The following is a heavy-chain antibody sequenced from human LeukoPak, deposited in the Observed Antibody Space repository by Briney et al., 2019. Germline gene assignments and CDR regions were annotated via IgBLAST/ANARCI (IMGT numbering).Heavy chain of an antibody. D-gene: IGHD1-1*01. CDR3: AKRVSQLGKYYFDY. CDR1: GFTVSSNY. J-gene: IGHJ4*02. CDR2: ISSSGGST. Sequence: GGSLRLSCAASGFTVSSNYMTWVRQAPGKGLEWVSGISSSGGSTYYADSVKGRFTISRDNSKNTLFLQMNSLRAEDTAVYYCAKRVSQLGKYYFDYWGQGTLVTVSS. V-gene: IGHV3-23*01.